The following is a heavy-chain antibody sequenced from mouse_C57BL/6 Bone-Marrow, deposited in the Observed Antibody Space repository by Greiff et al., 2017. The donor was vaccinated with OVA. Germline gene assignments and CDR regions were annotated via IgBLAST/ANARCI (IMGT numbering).Heavy chain of an antibody. CDR1: GYTFTDYE. D-gene: IGHD2-5*01. V-gene: IGHV1-15*01. CDR3: TRGYSKYDAMDY. CDR2: IDPETGGT. J-gene: IGHJ4*01. Sequence: VQLQQSGAELVRPGASVTLSCKASGYTFTDYEMHWVKQTPVHGLEWIGAIDPETGGTAYNQKFKGKAILTADKSSSTAYMELGSLTSEDSAVYYCTRGYSKYDAMDYWGQGTSVTVSA.